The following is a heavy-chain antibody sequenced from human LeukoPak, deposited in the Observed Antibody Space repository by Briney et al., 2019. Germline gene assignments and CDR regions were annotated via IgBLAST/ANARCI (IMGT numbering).Heavy chain of an antibody. CDR2: IIPMFGTA. J-gene: IGHJ6*03. CDR1: GGTFSSYA. D-gene: IGHD3-9*01. CDR3: ARGADWQVLEYYYYYMDV. V-gene: IGHV1-69*06. Sequence: GASVKVSCKASGGTFSSYAISWVRQAPGQGLEWMGGIIPMFGTASYAQKFQGRVTITADISTRTGHMELSSLISEDTAVYYCARGADWQVLEYYYYYMDVWGKGTTVTVSS.